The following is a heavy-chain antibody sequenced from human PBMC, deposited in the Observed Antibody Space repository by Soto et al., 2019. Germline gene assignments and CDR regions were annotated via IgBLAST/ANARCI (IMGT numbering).Heavy chain of an antibody. J-gene: IGHJ4*01. D-gene: IGHD3-22*01. CDR3: TTDSYSTIIIVRFDY. Sequence: GGSLRLSCAASVFTSSNAWINWVRQAPGKGLEWVGRIKSKTDGGTTDYAEPVKGRFAISRDDSNNMVYLQMNSLKIEDTAVYYCTTDSYSTIIIVRFDYWGHGTLVTVSS. V-gene: IGHV3-15*07. CDR1: VFTSSNAW. CDR2: IKSKTDGGTT.